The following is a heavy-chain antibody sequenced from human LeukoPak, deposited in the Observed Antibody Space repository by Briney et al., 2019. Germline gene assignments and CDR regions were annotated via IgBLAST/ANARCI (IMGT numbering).Heavy chain of an antibody. J-gene: IGHJ4*02. CDR1: GLTVSSNF. CDR2: IYGGGST. CDR3: ASHPGDYWFGYLQL. V-gene: IGHV3-53*01. D-gene: IGHD3-10*01. Sequence: GGSLRLSCAATGLTVSSNFMSWVRRAPGKGLEWVSVIYGGGSTYYADSVKGRFTISRDNSKNTLYLQMNSLRAEDTAVYYCASHPGDYWFGYLQLWGQGTLVTVSS.